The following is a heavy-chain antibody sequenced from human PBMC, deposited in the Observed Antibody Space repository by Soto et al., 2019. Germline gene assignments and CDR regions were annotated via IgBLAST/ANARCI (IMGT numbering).Heavy chain of an antibody. D-gene: IGHD3-10*01. Sequence: QVQLVQSGAEVKKPGASVKVSCQASGYTFTAYDINWVRQATGQGLEWMGWMNPNSGNTGYAQKFQDRGTMTRSTSISIAYMELSRLRSEDTAVYYCAKRRGYGSGGKDAFDIWGQGTVVTVSS. CDR2: MNPNSGNT. CDR3: AKRRGYGSGGKDAFDI. CDR1: GYTFTAYD. V-gene: IGHV1-8*01. J-gene: IGHJ3*02.